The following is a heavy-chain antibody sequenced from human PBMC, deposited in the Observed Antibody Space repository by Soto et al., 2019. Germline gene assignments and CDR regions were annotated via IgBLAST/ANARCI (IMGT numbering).Heavy chain of an antibody. V-gene: IGHV3-15*07. D-gene: IGHD2-2*01. CDR2: IKSKTDGGTT. CDR1: GFTCSNAL. J-gene: IGHJ6*02. CDR3: TTDLLPPLFCKSTSCPPRRPYYYSMYG. Sequence: WRALRVPCAASGFTCSNALLNWVRQAPGKGLEWVGRIKSKTDGGTTDTAAPVKGRFTISRDESKNTLYLQMHSLKTEDTAVYYCTTDLLPPLFCKSTSCPPRRPYYYSMYGWSQETTITVSS.